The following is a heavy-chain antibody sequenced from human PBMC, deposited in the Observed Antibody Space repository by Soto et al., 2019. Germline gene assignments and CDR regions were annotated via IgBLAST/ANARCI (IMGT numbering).Heavy chain of an antibody. V-gene: IGHV3-23*01. D-gene: IGHD1-1*01. J-gene: IGHJ4*02. CDR3: AKSLYIDNGGPNGH. CDR1: GFTFSSYD. CDR2: FSFYGRRDNT. Sequence: EVQLLESGGGLVQPGGSLRLSCVGSGFTFSSYDMTWVRQAPGKGLEWVSSFSFYGRRDNTYYADSVKGRFTISRDNSRNTVYLQMDNLRVEDTAVYYCAKSLYIDNGGPNGHWCQGTLVTVSS.